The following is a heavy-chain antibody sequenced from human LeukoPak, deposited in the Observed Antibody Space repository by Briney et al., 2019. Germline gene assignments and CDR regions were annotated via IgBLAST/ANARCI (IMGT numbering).Heavy chain of an antibody. CDR3: ARHPRVAARYYFDY. Sequence: SETLSLTCAVYGGSFSGYCWSWIRQPPGKGLEWIGEINHSGSTNYNPSLKSRVTISVDTSKNQFSLKLSSVTAADTAVYYCARHPRVAARYYFDYWGQGTLVTVSS. V-gene: IGHV4-34*01. CDR1: GGSFSGYC. J-gene: IGHJ4*02. D-gene: IGHD6-6*01. CDR2: INHSGST.